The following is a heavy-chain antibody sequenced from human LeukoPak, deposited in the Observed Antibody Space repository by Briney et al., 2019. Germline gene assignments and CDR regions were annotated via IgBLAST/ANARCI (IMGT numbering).Heavy chain of an antibody. CDR1: GFTFSSYA. V-gene: IGHV3-23*01. CDR3: ANTDDGYGDEY. CDR2: ISGSGGST. J-gene: IGHJ4*02. Sequence: PGGSLRLSCAASGFTFSSYAMSWVRQAPGKGLEWVSAISGSGGSTYYADSVKGRFTISRDNSKNTLYLQMNSLRAEDTAVYYWANTDDGYGDEYWGQGTLVTVSS. D-gene: IGHD5-12*01.